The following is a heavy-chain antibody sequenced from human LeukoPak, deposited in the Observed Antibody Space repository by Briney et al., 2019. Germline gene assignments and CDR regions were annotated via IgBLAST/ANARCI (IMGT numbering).Heavy chain of an antibody. Sequence: PSETLSPTCTVSGGSISSSSYYWGWIRQPPGKGLEWIGSIYYSGSTYYNPSLKSRVTMSVDTSKNQFSLKLSSVTAADTAVYYCARHAGGISATGTRPFDYWGQGTLVTVSS. CDR2: IYYSGST. V-gene: IGHV4-39*01. J-gene: IGHJ4*02. CDR3: ARHAGGISATGTRPFDY. D-gene: IGHD6-13*01. CDR1: GGSISSSSYY.